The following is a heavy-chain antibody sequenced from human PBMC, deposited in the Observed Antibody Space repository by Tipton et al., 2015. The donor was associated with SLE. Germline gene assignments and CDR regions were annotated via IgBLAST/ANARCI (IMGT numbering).Heavy chain of an antibody. J-gene: IGHJ3*02. CDR3: ATGSAYAFDM. CDR2: VRSDGTTR. Sequence: SLRLSCAASGFTFRRYGMHWVRQAPGKSLEWVSHVRSDGTTRSYVDSVKGRFTLSRDNAKNTVYLQMDSLRAEDTAVYYCATGSAYAFDMWGQGTMVAVSS. CDR1: GFTFRRYG. V-gene: IGHV3-74*01.